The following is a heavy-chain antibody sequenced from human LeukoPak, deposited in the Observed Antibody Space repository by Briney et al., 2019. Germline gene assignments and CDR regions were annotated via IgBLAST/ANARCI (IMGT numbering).Heavy chain of an antibody. CDR3: AGGPRNAADDYYYGMDV. Sequence: PGGSLRLSCAASGFTFSSYAMSWVRQAPGKGLEWVSAISGSGGSTYYADSVKGRFTISRDNSKNTLYLQMNSLRAEDTAVHCCAGGPRNAADDYYYGMDVWGQGTTVTVSS. CDR1: GFTFSSYA. CDR2: ISGSGGST. J-gene: IGHJ6*02. D-gene: IGHD1-1*01. V-gene: IGHV3-23*01.